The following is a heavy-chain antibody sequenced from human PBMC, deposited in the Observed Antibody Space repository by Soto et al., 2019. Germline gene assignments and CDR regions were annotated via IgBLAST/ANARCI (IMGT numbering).Heavy chain of an antibody. D-gene: IGHD5-18*01. Sequence: PGGSLRLSCAASGFTFSTHAMSWVRRAPGKGLEWVSTISPTGGGTYYADSVKGRFTVSRDDSKNTLFLQINSLRAEDTAVYYCANRIPYSFAYWGQGAQVTVSS. J-gene: IGHJ4*02. CDR2: ISPTGGGT. V-gene: IGHV3-23*01. CDR1: GFTFSTHA. CDR3: ANRIPYSFAY.